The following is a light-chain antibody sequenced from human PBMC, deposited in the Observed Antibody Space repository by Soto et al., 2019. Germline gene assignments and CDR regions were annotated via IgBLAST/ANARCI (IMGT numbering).Light chain of an antibody. CDR3: SSYTIGSTYV. CDR1: SSDVGTYDD. V-gene: IGLV2-14*01. CDR2: EVT. Sequence: QSALAQPASVSASPGQSITISCTGTSSDVGTYDDVPWYRQHPGKAPRLLIYEVTNRPSGVSNRFSGSKSGDTASLTISGLQAEDEGDYYCSSYTIGSTYVFGSGTKVTVL. J-gene: IGLJ1*01.